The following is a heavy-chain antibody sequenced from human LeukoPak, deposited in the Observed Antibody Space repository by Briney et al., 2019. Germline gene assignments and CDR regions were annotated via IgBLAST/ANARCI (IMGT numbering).Heavy chain of an antibody. J-gene: IGHJ5*02. Sequence: LETLSLTCTVSGASISIYYWSWIRQPPGKGLEWIGYIYYSGSTRYNPSLKSRVTISVDTSKNQFSLKLSSVTAADTAVYYCARVGILRFPSNWFDPWGQGTLVTVSS. CDR2: IYYSGST. CDR3: ARVGILRFPSNWFDP. CDR1: GASISIYY. V-gene: IGHV4-59*01. D-gene: IGHD3-3*01.